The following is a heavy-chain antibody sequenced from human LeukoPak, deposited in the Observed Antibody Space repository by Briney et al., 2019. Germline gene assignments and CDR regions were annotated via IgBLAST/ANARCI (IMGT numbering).Heavy chain of an antibody. CDR3: AREYYYDSSGYYFDY. D-gene: IGHD3-22*01. V-gene: IGHV4-39*01. CDR1: GGSISSSSYY. J-gene: IGHJ4*02. CDR2: IYYSGST. Sequence: SETLSLTCTVSGGSISSSSYYWGWIRQPPGRGLEWIGSIYYSGSTYYNPSLKSRVTISVDTSKNQFSLKLSSVTAADTAVYYCAREYYYDSSGYYFDYWGQGTLVTVSS.